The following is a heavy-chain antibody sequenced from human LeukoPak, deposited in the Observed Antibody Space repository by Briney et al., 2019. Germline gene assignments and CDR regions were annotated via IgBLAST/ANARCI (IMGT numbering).Heavy chain of an antibody. CDR1: GGSISSYY. J-gene: IGHJ5*02. CDR2: IYYSGST. Sequence: PSETLSLTCTVSGGSISSYYWSWIRQPPGKGLEWIGYIYYSGSTNYNPSLKSRVTISVDTSKNQFSLKLSSVTAADPAVYYCARGRITMVRVALPWGEGTLVTVSS. CDR3: ARGRITMVRVALP. V-gene: IGHV4-59*01. D-gene: IGHD3-10*01.